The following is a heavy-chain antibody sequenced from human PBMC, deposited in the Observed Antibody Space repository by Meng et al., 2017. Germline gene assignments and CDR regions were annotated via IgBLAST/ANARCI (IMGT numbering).Heavy chain of an antibody. Sequence: QGQLVESGAEGKKPGDSVKVSCNASAHTLSSDGFAWVRQAPGQGLEWMGWINAYNGYTDYAQKFLGRVTLTTDTSTNTGYMELRSLTSDDTAVYYCATRGNPYLDCWGQGTLVTVSS. CDR3: ATRGNPYLDC. V-gene: IGHV1-18*01. J-gene: IGHJ4*02. CDR2: INAYNGYT. CDR1: AHTLSSDG.